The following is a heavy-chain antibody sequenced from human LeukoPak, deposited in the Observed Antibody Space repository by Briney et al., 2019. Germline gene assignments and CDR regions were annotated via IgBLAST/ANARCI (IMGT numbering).Heavy chain of an antibody. CDR1: GFTFSDYY. V-gene: IGHV3-11*01. D-gene: IGHD3-10*01. CDR3: AKGTLRTTMVRGAFDY. CDR2: ISSSGSTL. J-gene: IGHJ4*02. Sequence: GGSLRLSCAASGFTFSDYYMSWIRQAPGKGLEWVSYISSSGSTLYYADSVKGRFTISRDNSKNTLYLQMNSLRAEDTAVYYCAKGTLRTTMVRGAFDYWGQGTLVTVSS.